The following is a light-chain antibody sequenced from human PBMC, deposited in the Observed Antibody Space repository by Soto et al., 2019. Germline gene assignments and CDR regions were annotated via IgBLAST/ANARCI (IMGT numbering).Light chain of an antibody. V-gene: IGLV3-21*02. CDR1: NLGSKR. CDR2: GDT. CDR3: QVWDSGSGQVV. J-gene: IGLJ2*01. Sequence: SYELTQPPSVSAAPGQTASITCGGNNLGSKRVHWYQQQPGQAPVLVVYGDTDRPSGIPERLSGYKSGNTATLTISRVEAGDEADFYCQVWDSGSGQVVFGGGTKLTVL.